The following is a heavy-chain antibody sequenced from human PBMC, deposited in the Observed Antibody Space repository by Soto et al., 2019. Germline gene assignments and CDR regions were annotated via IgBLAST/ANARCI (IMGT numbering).Heavy chain of an antibody. V-gene: IGHV3-30-3*01. J-gene: IGHJ4*02. CDR3: ARDQTGRRYGSGSYRY. Sequence: QVQLVESGGGVVQPGRSLRLSCAASGFTFSSYAMHWVRQAPGKGLEWVAVISYDGSNKYYADSVKGRFTISRDNSKNTLYMQMNSLRAEDRAVYYCARDQTGRRYGSGSYRYWGQGTMVTVSS. CDR2: ISYDGSNK. CDR1: GFTFSSYA. D-gene: IGHD3-10*01.